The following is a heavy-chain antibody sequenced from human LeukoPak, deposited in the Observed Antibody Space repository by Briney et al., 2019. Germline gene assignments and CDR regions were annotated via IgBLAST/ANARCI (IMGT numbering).Heavy chain of an antibody. CDR3: ARLPLGYCSSTSCYSY. CDR2: MNPNSGNT. V-gene: IGHV1-8*03. Sequence: GASVKVSCKASGYTFTSCDINWVRQATGQGLEWMGWMNPNSGNTGYAQKFQGRVTITRNTSISTAYMELSSLRSEDTAVYYCARLPLGYCSSTSCYSYWGQGTLVTVSS. D-gene: IGHD2-2*01. J-gene: IGHJ4*02. CDR1: GYTFTSCD.